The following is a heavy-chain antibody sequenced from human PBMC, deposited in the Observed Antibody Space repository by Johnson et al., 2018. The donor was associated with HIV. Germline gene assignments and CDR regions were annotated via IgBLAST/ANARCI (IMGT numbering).Heavy chain of an antibody. D-gene: IGHD3-22*01. CDR2: IYSGGSI. CDR3: AKDVGNYWPDSFDI. CDR1: GFTVSSNY. V-gene: IGHV3-66*01. Sequence: VQLVESGGGLVQPGGSLRLSCAASGFTVSSNYMSWVRQAPGKGLEWVSVIYSGGSIYYADSVKGRFSISRDNSKNTLYLQMNSLRDEDTAVYYCAKDVGNYWPDSFDIWGQGTMVTVSS. J-gene: IGHJ3*02.